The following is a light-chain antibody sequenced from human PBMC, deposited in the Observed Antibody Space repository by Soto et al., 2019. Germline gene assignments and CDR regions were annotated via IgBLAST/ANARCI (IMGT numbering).Light chain of an antibody. V-gene: IGKV3-20*01. CDR1: QSVSSSY. Sequence: EIVLTQAPGTLSLSPGERATLSCRASQSVSSSYLAWYQQKPGQAPRLLIYGASSRATGIPDRFSGSGSGTDFTLTISRLEPEDFGVYYCQQYGGSPRYTFGQGTKLEMK. J-gene: IGKJ2*01. CDR2: GAS. CDR3: QQYGGSPRYT.